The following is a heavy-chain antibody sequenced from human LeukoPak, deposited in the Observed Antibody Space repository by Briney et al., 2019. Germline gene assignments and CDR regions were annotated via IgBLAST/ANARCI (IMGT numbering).Heavy chain of an antibody. Sequence: PSETLSLTCAVYGVSFNAYVWNWIRQAPGKSLEYIGEINHRGSSHYNPSLKTRVTLSVDTSKNQFSLKLTSVTAADSAVYYCARGSSFDGYCTPGACDAGYYDVWGQGTPVIVSS. D-gene: IGHD2-8*01. CDR3: ARGSSFDGYCTPGACDAGYYDV. CDR2: INHRGSS. J-gene: IGHJ4*02. CDR1: GVSFNAYV. V-gene: IGHV4-34*01.